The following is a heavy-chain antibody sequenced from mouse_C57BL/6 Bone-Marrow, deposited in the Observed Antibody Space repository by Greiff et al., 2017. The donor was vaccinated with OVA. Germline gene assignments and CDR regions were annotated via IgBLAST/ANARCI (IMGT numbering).Heavy chain of an antibody. CDR1: GYTFTSYW. V-gene: IGHV1-55*01. Sequence: VQLQQPGAELVKPGASVKMSCKASGYTFTSYWITWVKQRPGQGLEWIGDIYPGSGSTNYNEKFKSKATLTVDTSSSTAYMQLSSLTSEDSAVYYCARSPYDYDGLYYFDYWGQGTTLTVSS. CDR2: IYPGSGST. CDR3: ARSPYDYDGLYYFDY. J-gene: IGHJ2*01. D-gene: IGHD2-4*01.